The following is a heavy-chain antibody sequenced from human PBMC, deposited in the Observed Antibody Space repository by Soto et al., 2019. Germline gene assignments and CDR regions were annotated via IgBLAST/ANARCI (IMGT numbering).Heavy chain of an antibody. CDR2: ISSSSSYI. J-gene: IGHJ4*02. D-gene: IGHD3-22*01. CDR3: ARGGYYDSSGYPPDY. V-gene: IGHV3-21*01. Sequence: PGGSLRLSCAASGFTFRSYSMNWVRQAPGKGLEWVSSISSSSSYIYYADSVKGRFTISRDNAKNSLYLQMNSLRAEDTAVYYCARGGYYDSSGYPPDYWGQGTLVTVSS. CDR1: GFTFRSYS.